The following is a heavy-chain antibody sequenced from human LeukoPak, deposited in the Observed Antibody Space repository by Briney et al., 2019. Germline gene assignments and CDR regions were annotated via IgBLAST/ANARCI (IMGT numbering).Heavy chain of an antibody. J-gene: IGHJ4*02. CDR2: INHSGST. CDR1: GGSFSGYY. CDR3: ARGVGTPPFVPLDPMVRGVTPFDY. D-gene: IGHD3-10*01. V-gene: IGHV4-34*01. Sequence: SETLSLTCAVYGGSFSGYYWSWIRQPPGKGLEWIGEINHSGSTNYIPSLKSRVTISVDTSKNQFSLKLSSVTAADTAVYYCARGVGTPPFVPLDPMVRGVTPFDYWGQGTLVTVSS.